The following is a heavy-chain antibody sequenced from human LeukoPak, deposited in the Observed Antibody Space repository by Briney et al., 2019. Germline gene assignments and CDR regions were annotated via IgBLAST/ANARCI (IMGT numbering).Heavy chain of an antibody. D-gene: IGHD5-12*01. CDR3: ARIVATIDY. CDR2: INPNSGGT. J-gene: IGHJ4*02. CDR1: GYTFTGYY. V-gene: IGHV1-2*02. Sequence: ASVKVSCRASGYTFTGYYMHWVRQAPGRGLEWMGWINPNSGGTNYAQKFQGRVTMTRDTSISTAYMELSRLRSDDTAVYYCARIVATIDYWGQGTLVTVSS.